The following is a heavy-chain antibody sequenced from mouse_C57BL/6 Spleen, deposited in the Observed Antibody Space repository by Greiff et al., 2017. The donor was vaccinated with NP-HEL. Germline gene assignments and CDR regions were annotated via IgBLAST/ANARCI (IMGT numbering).Heavy chain of an antibody. CDR2: IYPRSGNT. V-gene: IGHV1-81*01. Sequence: QVQLQQSGAELARPGASVKLSCKASGYTFTSYGISWVKQRTGQGLEWIGEIYPRSGNTYYNEKFKGKATLTADKSSSTAYMELRSLTSEDSAVYFCARVAYYGSSPFDYWGQGTTLTVSS. D-gene: IGHD1-1*01. CDR1: GYTFTSYG. CDR3: ARVAYYGSSPFDY. J-gene: IGHJ2*01.